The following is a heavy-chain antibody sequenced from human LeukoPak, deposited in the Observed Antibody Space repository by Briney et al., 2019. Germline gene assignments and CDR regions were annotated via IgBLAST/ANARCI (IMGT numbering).Heavy chain of an antibody. D-gene: IGHD3-10*01. CDR1: GGSISSYY. CDR2: IYTSGST. J-gene: IGHJ4*02. Sequence: PSETLSLTCTVSGGSISSYYWSWIRQPAGKGLEWIGRIYTSGSTNYNPSLKSRVTMSVDTSKNQFSLKLSSVTAADTAVYYCASSTWFGRLDYFDYWGQGTLVTVSS. V-gene: IGHV4-4*07. CDR3: ASSTWFGRLDYFDY.